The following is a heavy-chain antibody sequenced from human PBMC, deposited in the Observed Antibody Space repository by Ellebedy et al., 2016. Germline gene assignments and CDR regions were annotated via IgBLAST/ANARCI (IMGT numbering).Heavy chain of an antibody. CDR1: GFTFSNAW. V-gene: IGHV3-7*01. Sequence: GESLKISCAASGFTFSNAWMSWVRQAPGKGLEWVANIKQDGGEKYYVDSVKGRFTISRDNAKNSLYLQMNSLRAEDTAVYFCARDLGTGYYPIPYSDYWGQGTLVIVSS. CDR2: IKQDGGEK. D-gene: IGHD3-22*01. J-gene: IGHJ4*02. CDR3: ARDLGTGYYPIPYSDY.